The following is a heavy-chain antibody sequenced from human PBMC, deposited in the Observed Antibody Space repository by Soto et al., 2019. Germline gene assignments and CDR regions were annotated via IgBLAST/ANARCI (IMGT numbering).Heavy chain of an antibody. CDR2: IWYDGSNK. V-gene: IGHV3-33*01. CDR3: ARASYSNYDFDY. J-gene: IGHJ4*02. CDR1: GFTFSSYG. Sequence: GGSLRLSCAASGFTFSSYGMHWVRQARGKGLEWVAVIWYDGSNKYYADSVKGRFTISRDNSKNTLYLQMNSLRAEDTAVYYCARASYSNYDFDYWGQGTLVTVFS. D-gene: IGHD4-4*01.